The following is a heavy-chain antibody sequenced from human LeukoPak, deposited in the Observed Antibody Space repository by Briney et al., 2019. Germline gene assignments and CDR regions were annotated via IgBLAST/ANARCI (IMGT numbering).Heavy chain of an antibody. Sequence: SETLSLTCDVYGGSLSDYCWTWIRQTPGRGLEWIGHMNHLLATTYNPSLESRVTISLDTSKSQFSLNLTSVTAADTAVYYCARHTTLRYFVSPTPAFDIWGQGTLVTVSS. CDR1: GGSLSDYC. J-gene: IGHJ3*02. CDR3: ARHTTLRYFVSPTPAFDI. D-gene: IGHD3-9*01. CDR2: MNHLLAT. V-gene: IGHV4-34*01.